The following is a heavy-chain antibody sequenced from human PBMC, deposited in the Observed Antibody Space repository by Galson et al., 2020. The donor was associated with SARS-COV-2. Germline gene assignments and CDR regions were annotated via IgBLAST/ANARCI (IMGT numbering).Heavy chain of an antibody. Sequence: SETLSLTCVVSGGSISSNNWWSWVRQPPGKGLEWIGEIYHTGTTNDNPSLESRLIISVDKSKNQFSLRLKSLTAADTAVYYCARYGAGVAAGTGAFSSWGQGTLVTVSS. CDR2: IYHTGTT. J-gene: IGHJ5*02. CDR1: GGSISSNNW. V-gene: IGHV4-4*02. CDR3: ARYGAGVAAGTGAFSS. D-gene: IGHD6-13*01.